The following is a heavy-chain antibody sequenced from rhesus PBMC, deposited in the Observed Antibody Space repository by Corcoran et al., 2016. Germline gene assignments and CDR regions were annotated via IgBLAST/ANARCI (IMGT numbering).Heavy chain of an antibody. V-gene: IGHV4-169*01. Sequence: QLQLQESGPGLVKPSETLSVTCAVSGGSISSSYWSWIRQAPGKGLEWIGYIYGSGSSTNYNPSLKSRVTLSLDTSKNQLSLKLSSVTTADTAVYYCARLYGNYWYFDLWGPGTPITISS. CDR3: ARLYGNYWYFDL. CDR2: IYGSGSST. CDR1: GGSISSSY. D-gene: IGHD4-35*01. J-gene: IGHJ2*01.